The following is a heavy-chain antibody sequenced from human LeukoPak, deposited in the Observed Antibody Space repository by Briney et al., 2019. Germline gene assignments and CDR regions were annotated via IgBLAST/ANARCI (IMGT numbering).Heavy chain of an antibody. Sequence: GASVKVSCKASGYSFTSYYMHWVRQAPGQGLEWMGIINPSGSNTSYAQKFQGRLTMTRDTSTSTVYMELSSLKSEDTAVYYCARGVWSGYYYFVYWGQGTLVTVSS. J-gene: IGHJ4*02. D-gene: IGHD3-3*01. CDR1: GYSFTSYY. V-gene: IGHV1-46*01. CDR3: ARGVWSGYYYFVY. CDR2: INPSGSNT.